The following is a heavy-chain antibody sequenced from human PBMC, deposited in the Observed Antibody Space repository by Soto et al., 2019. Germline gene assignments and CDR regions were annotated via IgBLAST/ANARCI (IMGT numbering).Heavy chain of an antibody. CDR1: GGTFSSYA. J-gene: IGHJ4*02. V-gene: IGHV1-69*13. D-gene: IGHD3-22*01. CDR2: IIPIFGTA. Sequence: SVKVSCKASGGTFSSYAISWVRQAPGQGLEWMGGIIPIFGTANYAQKFQGRVTITADESTSTAYMELSSLRSEDTAVYYCASYYYDSSGYSDWGQGTLVTVSS. CDR3: ASYYYDSSGYSD.